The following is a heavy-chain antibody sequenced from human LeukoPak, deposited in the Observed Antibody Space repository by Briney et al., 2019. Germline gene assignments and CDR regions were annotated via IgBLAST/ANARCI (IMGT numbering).Heavy chain of an antibody. CDR2: ISAYNGNT. V-gene: IGHV1-18*01. D-gene: IGHD2-2*01. J-gene: IGHJ5*02. Sequence: ASVKVSCKASGYTFTSYGISWVRQAPGQGLEWMGWISAYNGNTNYAQELQGRVTMTTDTSTSTAYMELRSLRSDDTAVYYCAREISDIVVVPAAMRYNWFDPWGQGTLVTVSS. CDR3: AREISDIVVVPAAMRYNWFDP. CDR1: GYTFTSYG.